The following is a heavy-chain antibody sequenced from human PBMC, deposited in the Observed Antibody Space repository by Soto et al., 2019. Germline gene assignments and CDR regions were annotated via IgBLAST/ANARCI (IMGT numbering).Heavy chain of an antibody. V-gene: IGHV3-11*01. J-gene: IGHJ6*03. CDR3: ARGYYDFWSGYSEEFFYYYYMDV. CDR1: GFTFSDYY. Sequence: GGSLRLSCAASGFTFSDYYMSWIRQAPGKGLEWVSYISSSSSTIYYADSVKGQFTISRDNAKNSLYLQINSLRAEDTAVYYCARGYYDFWSGYSEEFFYYYYMDVWGKGTTVTVS. CDR2: ISSSSSTI. D-gene: IGHD3-3*01.